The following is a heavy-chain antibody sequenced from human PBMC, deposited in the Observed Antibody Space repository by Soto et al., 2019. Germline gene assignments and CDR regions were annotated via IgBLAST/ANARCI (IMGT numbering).Heavy chain of an antibody. CDR1: GFTFSSYA. Sequence: GGSLRLSCAASGFTFSSYAMSWVRQAPGKGLEWVSAISGSGGSTYYADSVKGRFTISRDNSKNTLYLQMNSLRAEDTAVYYCAGHRSSWYPLGYFDYWGQGTLVTVSS. J-gene: IGHJ4*02. CDR3: AGHRSSWYPLGYFDY. CDR2: ISGSGGST. V-gene: IGHV3-23*01. D-gene: IGHD6-13*01.